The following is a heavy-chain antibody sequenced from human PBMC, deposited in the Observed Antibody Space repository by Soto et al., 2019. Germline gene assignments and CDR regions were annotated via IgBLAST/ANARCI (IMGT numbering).Heavy chain of an antibody. Sequence: PWWSLRLSCSASVFIFTSYGMHWWRQAPGKGLEWMALILHDGSAEYYADSVKGRFTISRDNSKNTLYLQMNSLTAEDTAVYYCARSRDGYSFYFYYGMDGWGQGTTVTVSS. D-gene: IGHD4-4*01. J-gene: IGHJ6*02. CDR3: ARSRDGYSFYFYYGMDG. V-gene: IGHV3-30*03. CDR2: ILHDGSAE. CDR1: VFIFTSYG.